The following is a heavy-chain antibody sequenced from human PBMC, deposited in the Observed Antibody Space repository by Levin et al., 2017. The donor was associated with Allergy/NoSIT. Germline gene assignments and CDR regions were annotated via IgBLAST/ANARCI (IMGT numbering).Heavy chain of an antibody. J-gene: IGHJ4*02. CDR2: DYYSGST. Sequence: SETLSLTCTVSGGSISSSSKYCGWVRQPPGKGLEWIASDYYSGSTYYNPSLKSRVTISVDTSKRPFSLRVTSVTAADMAVYYCATGDEGFDHWGQGTLVTVSS. CDR3: ATGDEGFDH. V-gene: IGHV4-39*07. CDR1: GGSISSSSKY.